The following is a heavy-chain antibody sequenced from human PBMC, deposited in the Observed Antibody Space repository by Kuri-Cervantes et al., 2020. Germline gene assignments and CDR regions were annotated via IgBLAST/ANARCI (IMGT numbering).Heavy chain of an antibody. CDR2: IKQDGSET. CDR3: ARSPVVVGGYYYYYMDV. V-gene: IGHV3-7*02. D-gene: IGHD1-26*01. J-gene: IGHJ6*03. Sequence: GESLKISCVASGFRFSSNWMTLVRQAPGKGLEWVANIKQDGSETYYGDSVRGRFTISRDNAKNSLYLQMNSLRAEDTAVYYCARSPVVVGGYYYYYMDVWGKGTTVTVSS. CDR1: GFRFSSNW.